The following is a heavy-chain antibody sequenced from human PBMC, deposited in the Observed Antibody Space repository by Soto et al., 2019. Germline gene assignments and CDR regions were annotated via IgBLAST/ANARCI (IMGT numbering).Heavy chain of an antibody. Sequence: NPSETLSLTCTVSGGSVSSFHWSWIRQSPGKGLEWIGYVFYTGNTKYNPALKRRVTISVDTSKKQFSLKLSSVSAADTGLYYCARSYRGTFYGYDIWGQGILVTVSS. J-gene: IGHJ4*02. CDR3: ARSYRGTFYGYDI. D-gene: IGHD1-26*01. V-gene: IGHV4-59*02. CDR2: VFYTGNT. CDR1: GGSVSSFH.